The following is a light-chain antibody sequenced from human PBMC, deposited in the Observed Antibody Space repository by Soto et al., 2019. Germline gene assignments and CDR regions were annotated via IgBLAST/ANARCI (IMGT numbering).Light chain of an antibody. CDR2: VAS. V-gene: IGKV3-20*01. J-gene: IGKJ2*01. Sequence: EIGMTQSAATLSVSPGEWDSLXCRASQSLGFYVDWYQQRPGHAPRLLIYVASRRATASPDSFSASGSGTDFTRTISRLEPEDFAVYYRQQYGGSPYTFGQGTKVDIK. CDR3: QQYGGSPYT. CDR1: QSLGFY.